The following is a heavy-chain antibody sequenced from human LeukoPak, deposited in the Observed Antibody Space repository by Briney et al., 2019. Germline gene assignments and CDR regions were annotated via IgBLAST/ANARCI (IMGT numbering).Heavy chain of an antibody. CDR2: VDHTGST. CDR1: DDSITMYY. V-gene: IGHV4-59*01. D-gene: IGHD6-13*01. Sequence: SETLSLTCSVSDDSITMYYWTWIRQPPGKGLEWIGYVDHTGSTNFNPSFNGRVSISRDTTKNLFSLRLRSVTAADAAVYFCARGRVSSSTWYSTYYYYFYMDLWGKGTTVTVSS. CDR3: ARGRVSSSTWYSTYYYYFYMDL. J-gene: IGHJ6*03.